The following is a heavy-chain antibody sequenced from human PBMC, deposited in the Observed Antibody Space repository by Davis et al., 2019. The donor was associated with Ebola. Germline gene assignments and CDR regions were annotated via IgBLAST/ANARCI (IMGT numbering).Heavy chain of an antibody. CDR1: GYTFTSYD. CDR2: MNSNSGNT. Sequence: ASVKVSCKASGYTFTSYDINWVRQATGQGLEWMGWMNSNSGNTGYAQKFRGRVTMTRNTSITTAYMELSSLSSEDTAVYYCAREMTRYRYGSVLDWGQGTLVTVSS. J-gene: IGHJ4*02. V-gene: IGHV1-8*01. CDR3: AREMTRYRYGSVLD. D-gene: IGHD3-16*02.